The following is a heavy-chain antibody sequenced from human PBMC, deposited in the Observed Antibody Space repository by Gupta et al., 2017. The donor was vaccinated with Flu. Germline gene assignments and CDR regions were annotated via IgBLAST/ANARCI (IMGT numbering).Heavy chain of an antibody. V-gene: IGHV3-33*01. CDR1: TFSDYG. Sequence: TFSDYGRHGVRQAPGKGLEWLAVIWHDGNNKFYGDSVKGRFTISRDNSKNILFLEMNSLRAEDTAVYYCARDGSTVTMAVGNAFDAWGRGTRVTVSS. CDR2: IWHDGNNK. J-gene: IGHJ3*01. D-gene: IGHD4-17*01. CDR3: ARDGSTVTMAVGNAFDA.